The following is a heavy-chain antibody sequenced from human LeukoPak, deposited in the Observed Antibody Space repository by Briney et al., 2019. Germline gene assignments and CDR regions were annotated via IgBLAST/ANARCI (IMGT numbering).Heavy chain of an antibody. V-gene: IGHV3-30*18. Sequence: GGSLRLSCAASGFTFSSYGMHWVRQAPGKGLEWVAVISYDGSNKYYADSVKGRFTISRDNSKNTLYLQMNSLGAEDTAVYYCAKGGGVGGTHYFDYWGQGTLVTVSS. D-gene: IGHD1-26*01. CDR1: GFTFSSYG. CDR2: ISYDGSNK. CDR3: AKGGGVGGTHYFDY. J-gene: IGHJ4*02.